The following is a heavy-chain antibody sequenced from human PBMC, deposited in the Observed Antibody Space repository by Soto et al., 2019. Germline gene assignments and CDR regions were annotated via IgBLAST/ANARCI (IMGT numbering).Heavy chain of an antibody. CDR2: MSGSGGGT. Sequence: PGGSLRLSCSASGFTFTTSWMSWVRRAPGKGLEWVSAMSGSGGGTYYADSVKGRFTISGDNSKNTLYLQMDSLRAEDTAVYYCAKDIGYCSGGSCDEYFQHWGQGTLVTVSS. V-gene: IGHV3-23*01. CDR1: GFTFTTSW. J-gene: IGHJ1*01. CDR3: AKDIGYCSGGSCDEYFQH. D-gene: IGHD2-15*01.